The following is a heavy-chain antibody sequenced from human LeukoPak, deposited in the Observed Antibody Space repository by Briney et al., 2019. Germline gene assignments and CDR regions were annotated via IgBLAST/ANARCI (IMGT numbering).Heavy chain of an antibody. CDR1: GFTFSSYW. CDR2: ISYDGSNK. D-gene: IGHD6-13*01. J-gene: IGHJ4*02. V-gene: IGHV3-30*18. CDR3: ANGPAAADTDVDY. Sequence: QPGRSLRLSCAASGFTFSSYWMHWVRQAPGKGLEWVAVISYDGSNKYYADSVKGRFTISRDNSKNTLYLQMNSLRADDTAVYYCANGPAAADTDVDYWGQGTLVTVSS.